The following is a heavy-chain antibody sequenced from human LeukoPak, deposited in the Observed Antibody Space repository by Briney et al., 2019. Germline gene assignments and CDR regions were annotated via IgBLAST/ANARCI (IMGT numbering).Heavy chain of an antibody. CDR1: GGSISSYY. V-gene: IGHV4-59*08. CDR3: ARHEIAVAGYGMDV. D-gene: IGHD6-19*01. J-gene: IGHJ6*02. Sequence: PSETLSLTCTVSGGSISSYYWSWIRLPPGKGLEWIGYIFYSGSTDYNPSLKSRVTISVDTSKKQLSLKLSSVTAADTAVYYCARHEIAVAGYGMDVWGQGTTVTVSS. CDR2: IFYSGST.